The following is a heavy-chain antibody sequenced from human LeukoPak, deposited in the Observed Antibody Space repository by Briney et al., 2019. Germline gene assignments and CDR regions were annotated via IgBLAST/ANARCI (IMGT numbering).Heavy chain of an antibody. J-gene: IGHJ4*02. Sequence: GGSLRLSCAASGFTFSNYAMSWVRQAPGKGLEWVSAISDSGDGTYYTDSVKGRFTISRDNSKNTLYMQMSSLRAEDTAIYYCAKSCNSGNCYYNYWGQGTLVTVSS. CDR3: AKSCNSGNCYYNY. D-gene: IGHD2/OR15-2a*01. CDR2: ISDSGDGT. V-gene: IGHV3-23*01. CDR1: GFTFSNYA.